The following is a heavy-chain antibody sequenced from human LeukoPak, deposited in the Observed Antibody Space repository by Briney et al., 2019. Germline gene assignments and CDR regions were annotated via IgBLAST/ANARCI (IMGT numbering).Heavy chain of an antibody. V-gene: IGHV4-34*01. CDR2: INHSGST. CDR1: GGSFSGYY. Sequence: SETLSLTCAVYGGSFSGYYWSWIRQPPGKGLDWIGEINHSGSTNYNPSLKSRVTISVDTSKNQFSLKLSSVTAADTAVYYCARARGRYYNGSGSPPHWFDPWGQGTLVTVSS. D-gene: IGHD3-10*01. J-gene: IGHJ5*02. CDR3: ARARGRYYNGSGSPPHWFDP.